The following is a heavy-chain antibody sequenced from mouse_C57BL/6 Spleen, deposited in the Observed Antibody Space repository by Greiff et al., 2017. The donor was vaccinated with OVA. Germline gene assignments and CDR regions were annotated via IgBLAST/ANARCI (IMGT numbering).Heavy chain of an antibody. CDR3: ARGDAWFAY. CDR2: ISRGSSTI. V-gene: IGHV5-17*01. CDR1: GFTFSDYG. J-gene: IGHJ3*01. D-gene: IGHD3-3*01. Sequence: EVKLMESGGGLVKPGGSLKLSCAASGFTFSDYGMHWVRQAPEKGLEWVAYISRGSSTIYYADTVKGRVTISRDNAKNTLFMQMTSLRSEDTAMYYCARGDAWFAYWGQGTLVTVSA.